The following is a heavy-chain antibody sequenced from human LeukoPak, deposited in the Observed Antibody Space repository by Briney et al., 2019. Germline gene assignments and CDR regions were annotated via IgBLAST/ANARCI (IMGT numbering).Heavy chain of an antibody. CDR2: INGGDGTT. J-gene: IGHJ4*02. Sequence: GGSLRLSCAASGFTFNTYAMTWVRQAPGKGLEWVPTINGGDGTTYSADSVKGRFILSRDDSKNSVDLQLNSLRVEDTAIYFCAKGLYYGSGSYSKYFDSWGQGTLVTVSS. CDR1: GFTFNTYA. V-gene: IGHV3-23*01. D-gene: IGHD3-10*01. CDR3: AKGLYYGSGSYSKYFDS.